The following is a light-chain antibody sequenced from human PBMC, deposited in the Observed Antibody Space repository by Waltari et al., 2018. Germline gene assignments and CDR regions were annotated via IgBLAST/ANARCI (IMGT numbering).Light chain of an antibody. CDR3: ASWDDSLSVGV. CDR1: ISNLGNNY. Sequence: QSVLTQPPSASGTPGQRVTIPCSGSISNLGNNYVYLYQQFPGTAPKLLIQRNNQRPSGVPDRFSGSKSGTSASLASSGLRSEDEADYYCASWDDSLSVGVFGGGTKLTVL. V-gene: IGLV1-47*01. CDR2: RNN. J-gene: IGLJ3*02.